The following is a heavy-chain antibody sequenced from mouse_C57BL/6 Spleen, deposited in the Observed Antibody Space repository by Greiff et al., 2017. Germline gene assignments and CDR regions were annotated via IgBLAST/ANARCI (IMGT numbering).Heavy chain of an antibody. CDR3: ARGSYYSEPFDY. V-gene: IGHV1-52*01. Sequence: QVQLQQPGAELVRPGSSVKLSCKASGYTFTSYWMHWVKQRPIQGLEWIGNIDPSDSETHYNQKFKDKATLTVDKSSSTAYMQLSSLTSEDSAVYYCARGSYYSEPFDYWGQGTTLTVSS. CDR1: GYTFTSYW. J-gene: IGHJ2*01. D-gene: IGHD2-12*01. CDR2: IDPSDSET.